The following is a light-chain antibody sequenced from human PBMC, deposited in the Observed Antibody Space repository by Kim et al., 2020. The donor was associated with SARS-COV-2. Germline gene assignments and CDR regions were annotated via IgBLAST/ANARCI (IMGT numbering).Light chain of an antibody. Sequence: LGQTVRIKCQGGTLGPYYASWYPKKPDQAHVLVVYGRNSRPSGIPDRFSGSTSGKTAYLIITGAQAGDEADYYCNARDSSTDHWVFGGGTKVTVL. CDR3: NARDSSTDHWV. CDR1: TLGPYY. CDR2: GRN. J-gene: IGLJ3*02. V-gene: IGLV3-19*01.